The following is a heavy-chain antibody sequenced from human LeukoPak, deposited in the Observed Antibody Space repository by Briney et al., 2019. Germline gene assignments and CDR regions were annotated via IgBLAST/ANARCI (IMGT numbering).Heavy chain of an antibody. Sequence: GGSLRLSCAASGFTFDDYAMHWVRQAPGKGLEWVSRISWNSSSIGYADSVKGRFTISRDNAKNSLYLQMNSLRAEDTALYYCAKDQGLFGVVILTQNLHDAFDIWGQGTMVTVSS. D-gene: IGHD3-3*01. CDR2: ISWNSSSI. CDR3: AKDQGLFGVVILTQNLHDAFDI. J-gene: IGHJ3*02. V-gene: IGHV3-9*01. CDR1: GFTFDDYA.